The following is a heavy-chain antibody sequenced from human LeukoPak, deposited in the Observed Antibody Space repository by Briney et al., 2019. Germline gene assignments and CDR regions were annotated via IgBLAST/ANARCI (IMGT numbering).Heavy chain of an antibody. V-gene: IGHV4-59*11. CDR1: GSSLTTHY. Sequence: ASETLSLTCNVSGSSLTTHYWSWVRQSPDKGLEWIGQVYHTGSTHYNPSLRSRFTISVDTSKNKVLLTLTSVTAADTAVYCAREGRWGTKYYFDSWGPGTRVIVSS. J-gene: IGHJ4*02. D-gene: IGHD4-23*01. CDR2: VYHTGST. CDR3: AREGRWGTKYYFDS.